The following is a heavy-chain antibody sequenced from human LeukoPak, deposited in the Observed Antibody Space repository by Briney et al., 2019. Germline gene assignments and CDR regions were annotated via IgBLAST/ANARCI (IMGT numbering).Heavy chain of an antibody. CDR3: ARVCDYDILTGGFFYFDY. V-gene: IGHV4-59*12. J-gene: IGHJ4*02. CDR2: IYYSGST. D-gene: IGHD3-9*01. Sequence: PSETLSLTCTVSGGSISSYYWSWIRQPPGKGPEWIGYIYYSGSTNYNPSLKSRVTISVDTSKNQFSLKLSSVTAADTAVYYCARVCDYDILTGGFFYFDYWGQGTLVTVSS. CDR1: GGSISSYY.